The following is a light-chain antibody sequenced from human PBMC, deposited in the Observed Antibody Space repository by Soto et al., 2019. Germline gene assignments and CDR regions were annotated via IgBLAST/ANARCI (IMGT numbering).Light chain of an antibody. CDR1: QNISSY. V-gene: IGKV1-39*01. J-gene: IGKJ5*01. CDR2: GTS. CDR3: QPRSTSRIS. Sequence: DIQMTQSPSSLSASVGDRVTITCRASQNISSYLNWYQQKPGKAPKLLIYGTSSLQSGVPSRFSGSGSGTDFTLTISSLEPEDFAVHYCQPRSTSRISFGEGTRLDIK.